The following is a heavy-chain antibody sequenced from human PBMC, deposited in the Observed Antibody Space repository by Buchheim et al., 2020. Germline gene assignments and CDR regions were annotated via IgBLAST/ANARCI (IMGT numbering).Heavy chain of an antibody. CDR1: GGSFSGYY. J-gene: IGHJ4*02. CDR3: ARGSSARSGYDYIDY. Sequence: QVQLQQWGAGLLKPSETLSLTCAVYGGSFSGYYWSWIRQPPGKGLEWIGEINDSGSTNYNPSLKSRGTISVDTSKKQFSLKLSSVNAADTAVYYCARGSSARSGYDYIDYWGQGIL. D-gene: IGHD5-12*01. V-gene: IGHV4-34*01. CDR2: INDSGST.